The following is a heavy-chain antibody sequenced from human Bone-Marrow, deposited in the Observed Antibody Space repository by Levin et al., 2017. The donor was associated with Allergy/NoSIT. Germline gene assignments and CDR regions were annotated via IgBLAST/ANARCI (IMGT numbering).Heavy chain of an antibody. CDR3: ARGSRARISRGWYFDL. J-gene: IGHJ2*01. D-gene: IGHD2/OR15-2a*01. Sequence: GESLKISCAASGFTFSSYWMSWVRQAPGKGLEWVANIKQDGSEKYYVDSVKGRFTISRDNAKNSLYLQMNSLRAEDTAVYYCARGSRARISRGWYFDLWGRGTLVTVSS. CDR1: GFTFSSYW. CDR2: IKQDGSEK. V-gene: IGHV3-7*03.